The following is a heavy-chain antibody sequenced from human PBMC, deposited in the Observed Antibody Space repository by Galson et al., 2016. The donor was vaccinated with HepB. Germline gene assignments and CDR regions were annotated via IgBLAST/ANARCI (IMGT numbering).Heavy chain of an antibody. CDR1: GDSVSSNSAA. CDR3: AIVGEGFDP. J-gene: IGHJ5*02. Sequence: CAISGDSVSSNSAAWNWIRQSPSRGLEWLGRTYYRSKWYNDYAISVKSRITINPDTTQNQFSLQLNAATPEDTAVYYCAIVGEGFDPGGPGTLVTVSS. V-gene: IGHV6-1*01. D-gene: IGHD3-10*01. CDR2: TYYRSKWYN.